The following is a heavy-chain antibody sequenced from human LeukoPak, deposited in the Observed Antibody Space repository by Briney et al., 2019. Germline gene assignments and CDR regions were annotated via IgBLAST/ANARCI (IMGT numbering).Heavy chain of an antibody. D-gene: IGHD3-10*01. CDR2: ISGSGGST. Sequence: GGSLRLSCAASGFTFSSYAMSWVRQAPGKGLEWVSAISGSGGSTYYADSVKGRFTIPRDNSKNTLYLQMNSLRAEDTAVYYCATRHGSGSLDYWGQGTLVTVSS. CDR3: ATRHGSGSLDY. V-gene: IGHV3-23*01. J-gene: IGHJ4*02. CDR1: GFTFSSYA.